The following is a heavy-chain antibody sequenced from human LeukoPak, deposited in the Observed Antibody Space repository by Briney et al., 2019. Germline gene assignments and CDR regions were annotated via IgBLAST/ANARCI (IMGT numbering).Heavy chain of an antibody. CDR1: GFIFSTYT. CDR3: AKDGVYGDYAGMDV. J-gene: IGHJ6*02. V-gene: IGHV3-30-3*01. CDR2: ISHDGDNN. Sequence: GGSLRLSCAASGFIFSTYTMHWVRQAPGKGLEWVAIISHDGDNNYYADSVKGRFTISRDNSKNTLYLQMNSLRAEDTAVYYCAKDGVYGDYAGMDVWGQGTTVTVSS. D-gene: IGHD4-17*01.